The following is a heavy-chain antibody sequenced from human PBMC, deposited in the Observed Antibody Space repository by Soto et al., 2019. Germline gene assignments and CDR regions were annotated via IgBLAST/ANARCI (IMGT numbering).Heavy chain of an antibody. CDR2: INPSGGST. J-gene: IGHJ4*02. Sequence: QVQLVQSGAEVRKPGASVKVSCKASGYTFSSHYIHWVRQAPGQGLERMGIINPSGGSTDYAPKFQGRVTMTRDTSTSRVYMELRSLKFGDTAVYYCARDCIAAVAGTNGGGYWGQGSLLTVSS. V-gene: IGHV1-46*03. D-gene: IGHD6-19*01. CDR1: GYTFSSHY. CDR3: ARDCIAAVAGTNGGGY.